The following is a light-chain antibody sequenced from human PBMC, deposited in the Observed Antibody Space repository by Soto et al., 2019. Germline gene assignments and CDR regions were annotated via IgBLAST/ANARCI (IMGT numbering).Light chain of an antibody. CDR1: QIISSSY. V-gene: IGKV3-15*01. CDR2: GAS. J-gene: IGKJ4*01. CDR3: QQYNNWPLT. Sequence: ESVLTQSPRTLSLSPGERATLSCRASQIISSSYLVWYQQKPGQAPRLLIYGASSRSTGIPARFSGSGPGTEFTLTISSLQSEDFAVYYCQQYNNWPLTSGGGTKV.